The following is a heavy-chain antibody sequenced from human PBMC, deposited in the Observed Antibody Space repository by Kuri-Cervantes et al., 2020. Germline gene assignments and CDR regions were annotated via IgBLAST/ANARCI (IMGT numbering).Heavy chain of an antibody. D-gene: IGHD2-2*01. Sequence: ESLKISCTVSGGSISSYYWSWIRQPPGKGLEWIGYIDYSGSTYYNPSLQSRVTITVDTSKNQFSLKLSSVTAADTAVYYCARQPGIYCSSTSCYVAFDIWGQGTMVTVSS. CDR3: ARQPGIYCSSTSCYVAFDI. J-gene: IGHJ3*02. CDR1: GGSISSYY. CDR2: IDYSGST. V-gene: IGHV4-59*08.